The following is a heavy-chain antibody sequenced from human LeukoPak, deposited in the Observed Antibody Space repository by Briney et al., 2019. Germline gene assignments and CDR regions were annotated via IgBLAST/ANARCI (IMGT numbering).Heavy chain of an antibody. Sequence: ASETLSLTCAVYGGSFSGYYWSWIRQPPGKGLEWIGEINHSGSTNYNPSLKSRVTISVDTSKNQFSLKLSSVTAADPAVYYCATSRPIYDSVWGSYRQHSFDYGGQGTLVTVS. V-gene: IGHV4-34*01. CDR2: INHSGST. J-gene: IGHJ4*02. D-gene: IGHD3-16*02. CDR1: GGSFSGYY. CDR3: ATSRPIYDSVWGSYRQHSFDY.